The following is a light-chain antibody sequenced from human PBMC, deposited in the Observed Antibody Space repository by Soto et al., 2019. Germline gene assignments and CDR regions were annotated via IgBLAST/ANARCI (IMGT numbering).Light chain of an antibody. J-gene: IGKJ4*01. Sequence: DIQMTQSPSSLSASVGDRVTITCQATQDISNSLNWYQQKPGKAPKLLIYDASNLETGVPSRFSGSASGTDFTFPISSLQPEDIATYYCQQYDNLPLTFGGGTKVEIK. CDR1: QDISNS. CDR2: DAS. V-gene: IGKV1-33*01. CDR3: QQYDNLPLT.